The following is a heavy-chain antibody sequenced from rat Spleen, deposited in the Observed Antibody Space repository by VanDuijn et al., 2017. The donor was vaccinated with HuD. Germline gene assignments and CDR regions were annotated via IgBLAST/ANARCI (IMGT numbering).Heavy chain of an antibody. CDR2: INMDSRIK. Sequence: EVKLVESGGGLVQPGRSLKLSCPASGFTFNNHWIGWARQAPGKGPEWIGEINMDSRIKKHTLYLKDKFTISRDNAKSTLYLQMTSLRSEETATYYCTTQWELYNWGQGVMVTVSS. CDR3: TTQWELYN. D-gene: IGHD5-1*01. CDR1: GFTFNNHW. J-gene: IGHJ2*01. V-gene: IGHV4-2*01.